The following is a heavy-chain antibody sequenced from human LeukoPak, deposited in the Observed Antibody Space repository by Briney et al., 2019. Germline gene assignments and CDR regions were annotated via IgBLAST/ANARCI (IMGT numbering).Heavy chain of an antibody. CDR3: ARSPTYQLVYDY. Sequence: GGSLRLSCAASGFTYSDYYMSWIRQAPGKGLEWVSYISSSSSYTNYADSVKGRFTISGDNTKNSLYLQTNSLRAEDTAVYYCARSPTYQLVYDYWGQGTLVTVSS. CDR1: GFTYSDYY. D-gene: IGHD2-2*02. CDR2: ISSSSSYT. J-gene: IGHJ4*02. V-gene: IGHV3-11*06.